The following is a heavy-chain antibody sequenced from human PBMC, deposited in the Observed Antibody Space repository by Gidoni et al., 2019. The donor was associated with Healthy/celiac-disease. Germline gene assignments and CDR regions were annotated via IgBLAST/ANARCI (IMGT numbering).Heavy chain of an antibody. CDR2: IWYDGINK. CDR3: ARDQTGTTGNGFDY. CDR1: GFTLSSYG. D-gene: IGHD1-7*01. Sequence: VQLVESGGGVVQPGRSLRRSCGASGFTLSSYGMHWVRQAPGKGMEWEAVIWYDGINKYYADSVKGRFTISRDNSKNTLYLQMNSLRAEDTAVYYCARDQTGTTGNGFDYWGQGTLVTVSS. V-gene: IGHV3-33*01. J-gene: IGHJ4*02.